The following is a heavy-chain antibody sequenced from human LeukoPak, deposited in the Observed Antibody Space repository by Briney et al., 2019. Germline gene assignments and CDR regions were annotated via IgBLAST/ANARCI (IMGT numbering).Heavy chain of an antibody. V-gene: IGHV1-69*04. CDR2: IIPILGIA. CDR1: GGTFSIYT. J-gene: IGHJ4*02. CDR3: ARESGIVVVPAAAFDY. Sequence: AASVKVSCKASGGTFSIYTISWVPQAPGQGLEWMGRIIPILGIANYAQKFQGRVTITADKSTSTAYMELSSLRSEDTAVYYCARESGIVVVPAAAFDYWGQGTLVTVPS. D-gene: IGHD2-2*01.